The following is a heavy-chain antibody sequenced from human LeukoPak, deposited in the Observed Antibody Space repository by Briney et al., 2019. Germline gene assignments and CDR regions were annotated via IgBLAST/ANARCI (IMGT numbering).Heavy chain of an antibody. CDR2: IKQDGSEK. CDR3: ARAEPLYGSGSYYY. CDR1: GFTFSSYW. D-gene: IGHD3-10*01. Sequence: GGSLRLSCAASGFTFSSYWMSWVRQAPGKGLEWVANIKQDGSEKYYVDSVKGRFTISRDNAKNTLYLQMNSLRAEDTAVYYCARAEPLYGSGSYYYWGQGTLVTVSS. V-gene: IGHV3-7*01. J-gene: IGHJ4*02.